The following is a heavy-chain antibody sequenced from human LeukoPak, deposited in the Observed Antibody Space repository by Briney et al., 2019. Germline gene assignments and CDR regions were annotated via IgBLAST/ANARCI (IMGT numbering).Heavy chain of an antibody. Sequence: PGGSLRLSCAASGFTFSSYAMSWVRHAPGKGLEWVSGISWNSGSIGYADSVKGRFTISRDNAKNSLYLQMNSLRAEDTALYYCAKDKGRGQLAFWGFDYWGQGTLVTVSS. J-gene: IGHJ4*02. CDR3: AKDKGRGQLAFWGFDY. V-gene: IGHV3-9*01. CDR1: GFTFSSYA. D-gene: IGHD3-16*01. CDR2: ISWNSGSI.